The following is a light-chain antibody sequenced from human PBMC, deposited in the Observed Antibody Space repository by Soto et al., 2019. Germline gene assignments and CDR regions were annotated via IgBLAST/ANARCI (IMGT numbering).Light chain of an antibody. V-gene: IGKV3-20*01. CDR1: RSINSRY. J-gene: IGKJ2*01. CDR2: AAS. CDR3: QQYGYSPNT. Sequence: EIILTQSPDTLSLSLEERATLSCRASRSINSRYLAWYQQKHGQAPRLLIYAASSRATGIPDRFSGSGSGTDFTLTITRLEPEDFAVYYCQQYGYSPNTFGQGTNLEIK.